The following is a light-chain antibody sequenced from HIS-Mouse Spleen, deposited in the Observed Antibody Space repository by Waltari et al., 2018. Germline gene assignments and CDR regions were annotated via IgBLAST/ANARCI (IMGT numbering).Light chain of an antibody. V-gene: IGKV2-28*01. CDR3: MQALQTPFT. J-gene: IGKJ3*01. Sequence: DIVMTQSPLSLPVTPGEPASISCRSSQSLLHSNGYNYVDWYLQKPGQSQQLLIYLGSNRASGVPDRFSGSGSGTDFTLKISRVEAEDVGVYYCMQALQTPFTFGPGTKVDIK. CDR1: QSLLHSNGYNY. CDR2: LGS.